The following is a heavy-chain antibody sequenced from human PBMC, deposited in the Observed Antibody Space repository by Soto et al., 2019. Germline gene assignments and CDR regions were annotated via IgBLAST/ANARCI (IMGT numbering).Heavy chain of an antibody. V-gene: IGHV5-10-1*01. J-gene: IGHJ6*02. CDR2: IDPSDSYT. D-gene: IGHD2-15*01. CDR1: GYSFTSYW. Sequence: LGESLKISCKGSGYSFTSYWISWVRQMPGKGLEWMGRIDPSDSYTNYSPSFRGHVTISADKSISTAYLQWSSLKASDTAMYYCARPNGYCSGGSCYSSYYGMDVWGQGTTVTVSS. CDR3: ARPNGYCSGGSCYSSYYGMDV.